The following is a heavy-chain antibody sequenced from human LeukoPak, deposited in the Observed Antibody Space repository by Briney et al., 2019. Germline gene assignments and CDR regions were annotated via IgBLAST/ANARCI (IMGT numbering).Heavy chain of an antibody. J-gene: IGHJ4*02. Sequence: GGSLRLSCAASGFTFSSYAMHWVRQAPGKGLEWVAVISYDGSNKYYADSVKGRFTISRDNSKNTLYLQMNSLRAEDTAVYYCASGQTPYYYGSGTKSWGQGTLVTVSS. V-gene: IGHV3-30-3*01. CDR2: ISYDGSNK. CDR1: GFTFSSYA. D-gene: IGHD3-10*01. CDR3: ASGQTPYYYGSGTKS.